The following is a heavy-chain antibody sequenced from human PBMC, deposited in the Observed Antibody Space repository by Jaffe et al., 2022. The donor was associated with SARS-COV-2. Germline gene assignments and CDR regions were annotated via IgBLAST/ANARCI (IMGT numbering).Heavy chain of an antibody. CDR2: IKPDGSGT. D-gene: IGHD1-1*01. Sequence: EVQLVESGGGLVQPGGSLRLSCEASEFTFSTYWMTWVRQVPGKGLEWVATIKPDGSGTFYVDSVKGRFTISRDNAKNSLFLQMNSLRAEDTAVYYCARNGRGAIPEDHWGQGTLVTVSS. V-gene: IGHV3-7*03. J-gene: IGHJ4*02. CDR1: EFTFSTYW. CDR3: ARNGRGAIPEDH.